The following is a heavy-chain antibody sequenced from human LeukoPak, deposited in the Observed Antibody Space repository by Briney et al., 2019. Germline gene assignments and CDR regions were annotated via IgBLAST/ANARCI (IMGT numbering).Heavy chain of an antibody. Sequence: SETLSLTCTVSGGSISSHYWSWIRQPPGKGLEWIGYIYYSGSTNYNPSLKSRVTISVDTSKNQFSLKLSSVTAADTAVYYCAREAGLQYRWFDPWGQGTLVTVSS. CDR1: GGSISSHY. D-gene: IGHD4-11*01. CDR2: IYYSGST. J-gene: IGHJ5*02. CDR3: AREAGLQYRWFDP. V-gene: IGHV4-59*11.